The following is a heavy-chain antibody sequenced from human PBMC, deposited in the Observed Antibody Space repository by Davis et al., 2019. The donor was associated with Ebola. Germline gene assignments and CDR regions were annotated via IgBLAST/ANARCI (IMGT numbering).Heavy chain of an antibody. CDR3: LYGMDV. Sequence: GESLKISCAASGFSFSTYWMSWVRQAPGKGLEWVASIKQDGSERYYVDSVKGRFTISRDNAKNSLYLQMNGLRAEDTAVYYCLYGMDVWGQGTTVTVS. CDR1: GFSFSTYW. CDR2: IKQDGSER. J-gene: IGHJ6*02. V-gene: IGHV3-7*01.